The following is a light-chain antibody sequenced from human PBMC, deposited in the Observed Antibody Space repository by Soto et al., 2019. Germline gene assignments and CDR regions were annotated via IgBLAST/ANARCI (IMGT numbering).Light chain of an antibody. CDR1: QSVSSNY. Sequence: DIVLTQSPGTLSVSPGERATLSCRASQSVSSNYLAWYQQKPGQAPRLLIYGASSRATGVPDRFSASGSGTDCTRTISRLEPEDFAVYYCQQYGGSPATFGGGTKVEI. CDR2: GAS. J-gene: IGKJ4*01. V-gene: IGKV3-20*01. CDR3: QQYGGSPAT.